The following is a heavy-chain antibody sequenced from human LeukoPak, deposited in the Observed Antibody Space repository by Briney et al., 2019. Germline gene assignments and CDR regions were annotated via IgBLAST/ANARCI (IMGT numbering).Heavy chain of an antibody. V-gene: IGHV1-18*01. D-gene: IGHD3-22*01. CDR1: GYTFTSYG. Sequence: GASVKLSCKASGYTFTSYGISWVRQAPGQGLEWMGWISAYNGNTNYAQKLQGRVTMTTDTSTSTAYMELRSLRSDDTAVYYCARDYYDSRSTITRGINWFDPWGQGTLVTVSS. CDR3: ARDYYDSRSTITRGINWFDP. J-gene: IGHJ5*02. CDR2: ISAYNGNT.